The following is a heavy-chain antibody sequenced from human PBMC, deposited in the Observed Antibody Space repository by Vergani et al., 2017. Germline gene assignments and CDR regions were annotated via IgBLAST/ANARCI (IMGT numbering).Heavy chain of an antibody. CDR3: AMASQDIVATIYYYYYMDV. D-gene: IGHD5-12*01. V-gene: IGHV1-69*01. CDR2: IIPIFGTA. J-gene: IGHJ6*03. CDR1: GGTFSRYD. Sequence: QVQLVQSGAEVKKPGSSVKVSCKASGGTFSRYDISWVRQAPGQGLEWMGGIIPIFGTANYAQKLQGRVPITADEFTSTASMELSSLRAEDTAVYYCAMASQDIVATIYYYYYMDVWGKGTTVTVSS.